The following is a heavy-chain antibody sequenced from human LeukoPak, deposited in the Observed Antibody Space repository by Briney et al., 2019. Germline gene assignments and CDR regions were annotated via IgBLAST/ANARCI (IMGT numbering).Heavy chain of an antibody. CDR3: ARDYGFYYYYYMDV. V-gene: IGHV4-61*02. CDR2: IYTSGST. Sequence: SETLSLTCTVSGGSISSTSHFWSWIRQPAGKGLEWIGRIYTSGSTNYNPSLKSRVTMSVDTSKNQFSLKLSSVTAADTAVYYCARDYGFYYYYYMDVWGKGTTVTVSS. D-gene: IGHD3-16*01. CDR1: GGSISSTSHF. J-gene: IGHJ6*03.